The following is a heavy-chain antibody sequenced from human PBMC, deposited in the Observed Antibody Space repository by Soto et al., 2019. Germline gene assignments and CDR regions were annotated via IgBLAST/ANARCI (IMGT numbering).Heavy chain of an antibody. Sequence: QVQLVESGGGVVQPGRSLRLSCAASGFTFSSYGMHWVRQAPGKGLEWVAIISYDGNYKYYADSVKGRFTISRDNSKNTLYLQMNSLRAEDTAVYYCGKVSTHYYDSTFDYWGQGTLVTVSS. CDR1: GFTFSSYG. D-gene: IGHD3-22*01. V-gene: IGHV3-30*18. CDR2: ISYDGNYK. CDR3: GKVSTHYYDSTFDY. J-gene: IGHJ4*02.